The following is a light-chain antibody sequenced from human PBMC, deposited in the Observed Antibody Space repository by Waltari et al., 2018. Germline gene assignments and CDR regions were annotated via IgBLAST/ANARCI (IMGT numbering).Light chain of an antibody. Sequence: EIVLTQSPATLSLSPGKRATLSCRASQSVGANLAWYQQKPGQAPRLLISDASNRAAGIPARFSGSGSGTDFTLTISSLEPEDFAVYYCQQRTNWRYTFGQGTKLEIK. J-gene: IGKJ2*01. CDR1: QSVGAN. V-gene: IGKV3-11*01. CDR2: DAS. CDR3: QQRTNWRYT.